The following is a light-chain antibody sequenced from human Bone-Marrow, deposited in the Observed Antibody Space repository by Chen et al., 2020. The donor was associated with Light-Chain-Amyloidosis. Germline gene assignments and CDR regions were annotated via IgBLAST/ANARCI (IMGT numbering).Light chain of an antibody. CDR3: QEYGTSPLT. Sequence: EIVLTQSLGTLSLSPGEGANLSCRASQSISSNYLTWYQQKFGQAPRLLIYGSSSRATGIPDRFTGSGSRTNFTLTINKLEPEDFAMYYCQEYGTSPLTFGGGTKVEIK. CDR2: GSS. J-gene: IGKJ4*01. CDR1: QSISSNY. V-gene: IGKV3-20*01.